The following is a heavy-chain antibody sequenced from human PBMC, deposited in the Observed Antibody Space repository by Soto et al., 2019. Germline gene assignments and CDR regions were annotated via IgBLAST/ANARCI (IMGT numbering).Heavy chain of an antibody. D-gene: IGHD2-15*01. Sequence: SQTLSLTCTVSGGSISSSSYYCGWIRQPPGKGLEWIGSIYYSGSTYYNPSLKSRVTISVDTSKNQFSLKLSSVTAADTAVYYCARYCSQSRPYAFDIWGQGTMVTVSS. CDR3: ARYCSQSRPYAFDI. J-gene: IGHJ3*02. CDR1: GGSISSSSYY. CDR2: IYYSGST. V-gene: IGHV4-39*01.